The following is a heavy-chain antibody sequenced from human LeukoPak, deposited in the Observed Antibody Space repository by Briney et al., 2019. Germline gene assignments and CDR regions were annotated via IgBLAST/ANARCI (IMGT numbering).Heavy chain of an antibody. V-gene: IGHV3-23*01. J-gene: IGHJ5*02. CDR2: ISGSGGST. D-gene: IGHD1-26*01. CDR1: GFTFSSYA. Sequence: GGSLRLSCAASGFTFSSYAMSWVRQAPGKGLEWVSAISGSGGSTYYADSVKGRFTISRDNSKNTLYLQMNSLRAEDTAVYYCAISGSYYTWFDPWGQGTLVTVSS. CDR3: AISGSYYTWFDP.